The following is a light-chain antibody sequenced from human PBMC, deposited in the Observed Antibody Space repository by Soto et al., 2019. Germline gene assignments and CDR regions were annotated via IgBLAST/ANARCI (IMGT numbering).Light chain of an antibody. CDR2: DVT. CDR1: SSDVGGYNY. CDR3: CSYAGSYTHVL. V-gene: IGLV2-11*01. Sequence: QSVLTQPRSVSGSPGQSVTISCTGTSSDVGGYNYVSWYQQLPGKAPKLMIYDVTKRPSGVPDRFSGSKSGNTASLTISGLQAEDEADYYCCSYAGSYTHVLFGGGTKVTVL. J-gene: IGLJ2*01.